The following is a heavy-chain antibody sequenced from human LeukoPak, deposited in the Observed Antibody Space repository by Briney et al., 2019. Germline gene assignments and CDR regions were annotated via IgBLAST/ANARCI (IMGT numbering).Heavy chain of an antibody. Sequence: GGSLRLSCAASGFTFDDYGMSWVRQAPGKGLEWVSGINLNGGSTGYADSVKGRFTISRDNAKNSLYLQMNSLRAEDTALYYCARDRADGIVGANNAFDIWGQGTMVTVSS. CDR3: ARDRADGIVGANNAFDI. J-gene: IGHJ3*02. D-gene: IGHD1-26*01. CDR2: INLNGGST. V-gene: IGHV3-20*04. CDR1: GFTFDDYG.